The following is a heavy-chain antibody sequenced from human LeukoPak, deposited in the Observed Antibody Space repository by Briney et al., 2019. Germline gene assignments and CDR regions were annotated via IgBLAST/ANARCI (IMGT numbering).Heavy chain of an antibody. CDR1: GFTFSSYG. J-gene: IGHJ4*02. D-gene: IGHD4/OR15-4a*01. CDR2: IKQDGNEK. CDR3: ARDTLGEGEDANYAVYYFDY. Sequence: GSLSLSCAASGFTFSSYGMHWVRQAPGKGLEWVANIKQDGNEKYYADSVKGRFTISRDNGKNSLDLQMNSLRADDTAVYYCARDTLGEGEDANYAVYYFDYWGQGTVVTVSS. V-gene: IGHV3-7*01.